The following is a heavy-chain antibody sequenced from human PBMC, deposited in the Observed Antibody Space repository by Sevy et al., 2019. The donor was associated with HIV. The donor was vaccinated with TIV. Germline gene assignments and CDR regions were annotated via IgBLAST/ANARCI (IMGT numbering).Heavy chain of an antibody. CDR3: ARWELDAFDI. CDR1: GFTFSSYS. V-gene: IGHV3-21*01. Sequence: GGSLRLSCAASGFTFSSYSMNWVRQAPGKGLEWVSSISSSSSYIYYADSVKGRFTISRDNATNSLYLQMNSLRAEDTAVYYCARWELDAFDIWGQGTMVTVSS. D-gene: IGHD1-26*01. J-gene: IGHJ3*02. CDR2: ISSSSSYI.